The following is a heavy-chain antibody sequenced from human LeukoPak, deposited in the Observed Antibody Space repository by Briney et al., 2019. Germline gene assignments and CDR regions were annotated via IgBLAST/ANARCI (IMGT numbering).Heavy chain of an antibody. V-gene: IGHV3-30*02. CDR3: ANEIITAGY. Sequence: GGSLRLSCAASGFTFSSYGMHWVRQAPGKGLEGVAFIRYDGSNKYYADSVKGGFTISRDNYKNRLYMQMNSLRAEDTAVYYCANEIITAGYWGQGTLVTVSS. CDR2: IRYDGSNK. J-gene: IGHJ4*02. CDR1: GFTFSSYG. D-gene: IGHD3-10*01.